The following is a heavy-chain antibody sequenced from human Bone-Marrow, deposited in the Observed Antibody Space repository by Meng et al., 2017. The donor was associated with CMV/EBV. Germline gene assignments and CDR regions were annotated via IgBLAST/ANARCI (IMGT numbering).Heavy chain of an antibody. CDR2: INPSGGST. J-gene: IGHJ4*02. Sequence: ASVKVSCKASGYTFTSYYMHWVRQAPGQGLEWMGIINPSGGSTSYAQKFQGRVTMTRDTSTSTVYMELRSLRSDDTAVYYCARDQTYYDFWSGSRFDYWGQGTLVTVSS. CDR1: GYTFTSYY. V-gene: IGHV1-46*01. CDR3: ARDQTYYDFWSGSRFDY. D-gene: IGHD3-3*01.